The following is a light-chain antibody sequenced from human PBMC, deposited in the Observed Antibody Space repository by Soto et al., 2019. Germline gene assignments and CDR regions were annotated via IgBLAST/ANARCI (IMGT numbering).Light chain of an antibody. Sequence: QSALTQPASVSGSPGQSITISCTGDSNYFGASYDFVSWYQHNPGKAPSLIIYEVSKRPSGVSDRFSGSKSGNTASLTISGLQPDDEGDYFCVSYTDTDTLVFGTGTKLTVL. CDR1: SNYFGASYDF. J-gene: IGLJ1*01. CDR3: VSYTDTDTLV. V-gene: IGLV2-14*01. CDR2: EVS.